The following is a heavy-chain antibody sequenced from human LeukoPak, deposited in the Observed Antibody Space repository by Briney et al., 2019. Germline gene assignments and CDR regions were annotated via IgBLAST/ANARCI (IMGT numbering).Heavy chain of an antibody. CDR1: GGSISSYY. V-gene: IGHV4-4*07. CDR3: AREVDFWSGLYI. D-gene: IGHD3-3*01. Sequence: PSDTLSLTCTVSGGSISSYYWSWIRQPAGKGLEWIGRIYTSGSTNYNPPLKSRVTMPVDTSKNQFSLKLSALTAAGTAGYYCAREVDFWSGLYIWGRGSLVTVSS. J-gene: IGHJ4*02. CDR2: IYTSGST.